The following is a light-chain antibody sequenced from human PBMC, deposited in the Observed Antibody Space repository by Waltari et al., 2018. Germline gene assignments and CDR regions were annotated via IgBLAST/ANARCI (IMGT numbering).Light chain of an antibody. CDR2: EVS. Sequence: SALTQPASVSGSPGQSITIPCTGTSSDGGGYNYVSWYQQHPGKAPKLMIYEVSNRPSGVSNRFSGSKSGNTASLTISGLQAEDEADYYCSSYTSSSTLVVFGGGTKLTVL. CDR1: SSDGGGYNY. J-gene: IGLJ2*01. CDR3: SSYTSSSTLVV. V-gene: IGLV2-14*01.